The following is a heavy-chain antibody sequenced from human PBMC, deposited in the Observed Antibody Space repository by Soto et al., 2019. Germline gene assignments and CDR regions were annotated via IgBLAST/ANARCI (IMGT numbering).Heavy chain of an antibody. CDR1: GFTFSSYA. V-gene: IGHV3-23*01. CDR2: ISGSGGRT. CDR3: AALIVVVMYPDY. Sequence: GGSLRLSCAASGFTFSSYAMSWVRQAPGKGLEWVSAISGSGGRTYYADSVEGRFTISRDNSKNTLYLQMNSLRAEDTAVYYCAALIVVVMYPDYWGQGTLVTVSS. D-gene: IGHD3-22*01. J-gene: IGHJ4*02.